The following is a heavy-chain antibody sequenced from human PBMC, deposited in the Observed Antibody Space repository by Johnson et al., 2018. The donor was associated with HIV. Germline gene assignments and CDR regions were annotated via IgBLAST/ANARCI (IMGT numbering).Heavy chain of an antibody. CDR1: GFTFSNAW. D-gene: IGHD5-18*01. Sequence: QMLLVESGGGLVKPGGSLRLSCAASGFTFSNAWMSWVRQAPGKGLEWMAFISYNEDKKYYADSVKGRFTISRDNSKNILYLQMNSLRAEDTATYYCARLPSGYNRDSFNIWGQGTMVTVSS. CDR3: ARLPSGYNRDSFNI. V-gene: IGHV3-30*03. CDR2: ISYNEDKK. J-gene: IGHJ3*02.